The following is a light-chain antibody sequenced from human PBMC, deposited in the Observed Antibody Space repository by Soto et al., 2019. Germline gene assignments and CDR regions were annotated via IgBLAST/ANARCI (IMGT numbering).Light chain of an antibody. CDR3: QQSYSTPYT. V-gene: IGKV1-5*03. CDR1: QSISSW. CDR2: KAS. J-gene: IGKJ2*01. Sequence: DIQMTQSPSTLSASVGDRVTNTCRASQSISSWLAWYQQKPGKAPKLLIYKASSLESGVPSRFSGSGSGTEFTLTIISLQPDDFATYYCQQSYSTPYTFGQGTKVDIK.